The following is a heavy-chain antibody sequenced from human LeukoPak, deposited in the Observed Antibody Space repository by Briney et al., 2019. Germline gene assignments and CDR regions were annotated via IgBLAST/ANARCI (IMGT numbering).Heavy chain of an antibody. Sequence: SETLSLTCTVSGGSISSSSYYWSWIRQPAGKGLEGIGRIYTSGSTNYNPSLKSRVTMSVDTSKNQFSLKLSSVTAADTAVYYCASGTGRELPFDYWGQGTLVTVSS. V-gene: IGHV4-61*02. D-gene: IGHD3-10*01. CDR3: ASGTGRELPFDY. CDR2: IYTSGST. J-gene: IGHJ4*02. CDR1: GGSISSSSYY.